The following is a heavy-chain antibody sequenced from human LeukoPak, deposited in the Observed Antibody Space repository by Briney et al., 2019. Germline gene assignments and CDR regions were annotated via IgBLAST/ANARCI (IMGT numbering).Heavy chain of an antibody. CDR3: AKAAGYSSGWPFEY. CDR1: GFTFNSYG. V-gene: IGHV3-33*06. J-gene: IGHJ4*02. D-gene: IGHD6-19*01. CDR2: IWHDGSNK. Sequence: GRSLRLSCAASGFTFNSYGIHWVRQAPGKGLEWVAVIWHDGSNKYYADSVKGRFTISRDNSKNTLYLQMNGLRAEDTAVYYCAKAAGYSSGWPFEYWGQGTLVTVSS.